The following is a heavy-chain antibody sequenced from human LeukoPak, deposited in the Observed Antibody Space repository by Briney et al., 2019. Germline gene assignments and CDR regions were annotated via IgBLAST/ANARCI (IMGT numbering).Heavy chain of an antibody. V-gene: IGHV4-39*01. Sequence: SETLSLTCAVYGGSFSSYYWGWIRQPPGKGLEWIGSIYYSGSTYYNPSLKSRATISVDTSKNQFSLKLSSVTAADTAVYYCARLSSSWSSVASDYWGQGTLVTVSS. CDR3: ARLSSSWSSVASDY. J-gene: IGHJ4*02. CDR2: IYYSGST. CDR1: GGSFSSYY. D-gene: IGHD6-13*01.